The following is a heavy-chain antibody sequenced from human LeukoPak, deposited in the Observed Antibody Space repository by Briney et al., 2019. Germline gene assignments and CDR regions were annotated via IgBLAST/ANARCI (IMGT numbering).Heavy chain of an antibody. CDR2: IYHSGST. Sequence: SETLSLTCTVSGGPVSSGGYYWSWIRQPPGKGLEWIGYIYHSGSTYYNPSLKGRLTISVDRSNDQFSLKLSSVTAADTAVYYCARAPYYYDSSGYYPFDYWGQGTLVTVSS. D-gene: IGHD3-22*01. CDR3: ARAPYYYDSSGYYPFDY. J-gene: IGHJ4*02. CDR1: GGPVSSGGYY. V-gene: IGHV4-30-2*01.